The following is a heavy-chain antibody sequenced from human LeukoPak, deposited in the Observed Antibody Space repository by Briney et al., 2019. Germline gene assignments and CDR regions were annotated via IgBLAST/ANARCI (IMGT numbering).Heavy chain of an antibody. CDR1: GYTFDDYY. D-gene: IGHD3-22*01. Sequence: ASVKVSCKTSGYTFDDYYMHWVRQAPGQGLEWMGWISPKSDGSKFAQKFQGRVTMTRDTSINKAYMELSSLRSDDTAVYYCARGDRYYDTSGYRSFDHWGQGILVIVSS. J-gene: IGHJ4*02. CDR2: ISPKSDGS. CDR3: ARGDRYYDTSGYRSFDH. V-gene: IGHV1-2*02.